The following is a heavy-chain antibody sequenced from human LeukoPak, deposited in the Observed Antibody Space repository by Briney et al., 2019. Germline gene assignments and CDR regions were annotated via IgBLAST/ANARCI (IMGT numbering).Heavy chain of an antibody. V-gene: IGHV3-48*01. CDR2: ISSSSSTI. CDR1: GFTFSSYS. CDR3: AREDLIGYSSSWIDY. Sequence: PGGSLRLSSAASGFTFSSYSMNRVRQAPGKGLEGGSYISSSSSTIYYADSVKGRFTISRYNAKNSLYLQMNSLRAEDTAVYYCAREDLIGYSSSWIDYWGQGTLVTVSS. J-gene: IGHJ4*02. D-gene: IGHD6-13*01.